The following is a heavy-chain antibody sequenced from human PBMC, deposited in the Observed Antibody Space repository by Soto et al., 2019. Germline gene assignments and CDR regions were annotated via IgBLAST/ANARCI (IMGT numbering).Heavy chain of an antibody. D-gene: IGHD6-13*01. CDR2: ISSSGNSM. CDR1: GFTFSDHY. J-gene: IGHJ4*02. V-gene: IGHV3-11*01. CDR3: ARRAASGRHFDH. Sequence: QVQLVESGGGLVMPGESLRLSCAASGFTFSDHYMSWIRQAPGKGLEWVSYISSSGNSMYYADSVKGRFPVSRDNAENSLYLQMNSLRAEATAVYYCARRAASGRHFDHWGQGTLVSVSS.